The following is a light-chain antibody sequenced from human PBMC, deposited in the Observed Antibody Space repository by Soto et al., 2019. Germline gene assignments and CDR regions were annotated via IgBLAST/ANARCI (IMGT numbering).Light chain of an antibody. V-gene: IGKV3-15*01. Sequence: EIVMQQSPATLSVSPGERVTLSCRASQTISDNLAWFQQKSGQAPRLRIHGAFKRATGVPDRFSGRGSGTECSLTITSLQSENSAVYYCQQYHNWPPQYTFGQGTKLQIK. J-gene: IGKJ2*01. CDR3: QQYHNWPPQYT. CDR2: GAF. CDR1: QTISDN.